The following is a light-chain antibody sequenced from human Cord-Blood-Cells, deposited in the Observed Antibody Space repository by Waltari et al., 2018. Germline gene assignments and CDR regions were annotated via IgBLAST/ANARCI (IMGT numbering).Light chain of an antibody. V-gene: IGLV2-14*03. Sequence: QSALTQPASVSGSPGQSITISCTGTSSYVGGYNYVSWYQQHTGKAPKLMIYDVSNRPSGVSNRFSGSKSGNTASLTVSGLQAEDEADYYCSSYTSSSTWVFGGGTKLTVL. CDR2: DVS. J-gene: IGLJ3*02. CDR1: SSYVGGYNY. CDR3: SSYTSSSTWV.